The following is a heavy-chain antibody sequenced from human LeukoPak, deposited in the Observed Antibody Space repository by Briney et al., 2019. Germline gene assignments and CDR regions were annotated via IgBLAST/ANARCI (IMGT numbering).Heavy chain of an antibody. CDR2: ISYDGINK. D-gene: IGHD4-23*01. V-gene: IGHV3-30-3*01. Sequence: GGSLRLSCAASGFTFSSYSMHWVRQAPGKGLEWVAVISYDGINKYYADSVKGRFTISRDNSKNTLYLQMNSLRVEDTALYYCTRVRSVGGNPHAFNIWGQGTMVTVSS. CDR1: GFTFSSYS. J-gene: IGHJ3*02. CDR3: TRVRSVGGNPHAFNI.